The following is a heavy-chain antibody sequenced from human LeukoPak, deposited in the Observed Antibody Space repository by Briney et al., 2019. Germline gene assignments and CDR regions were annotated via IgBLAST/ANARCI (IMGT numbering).Heavy chain of an antibody. Sequence: SETLSLTCTVSGGSISSGGYYWSWIRQPPGKGLEWIGYIYHSGSTYYNPSLKSRVTISVDRSKSQFSLKLSSVTAADTAVYYCARGRGVVMVATYWGQGTLVTVSS. CDR2: IYHSGST. D-gene: IGHD3-3*01. CDR3: ARGRGVVMVATY. J-gene: IGHJ4*02. CDR1: GGSISSGGYY. V-gene: IGHV4-30-2*01.